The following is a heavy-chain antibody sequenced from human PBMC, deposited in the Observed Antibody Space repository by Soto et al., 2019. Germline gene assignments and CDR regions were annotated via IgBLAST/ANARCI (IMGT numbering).Heavy chain of an antibody. CDR1: GFSFSNYA. Sequence: EVQLLESGGGLVQPGGSLRLSCEASGFSFSNYAMSWVRQAPGKGLEWVSAIDGPGENTNYADSVQGRFTFSRDNSKSTRYLQMKSLRAEDTAGYYCAKQVTAWYNDAFDMWGQGTRVTVSS. CDR3: AKQVTAWYNDAFDM. CDR2: IDGPGENT. J-gene: IGHJ3*02. D-gene: IGHD1-1*01. V-gene: IGHV3-23*01.